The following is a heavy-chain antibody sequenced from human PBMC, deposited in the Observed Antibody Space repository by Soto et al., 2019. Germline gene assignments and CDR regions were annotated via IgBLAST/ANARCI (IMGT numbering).Heavy chain of an antibody. CDR2: TYYRSKWYI. CDR3: ARGSWDDVTGHYYMDV. J-gene: IGHJ6*03. CDR1: GDSVSSNSAA. V-gene: IGHV6-1*01. Sequence: SQTLSLTCDISGDSVSSNSAAWNWIRQTPSRDLEWLGRTYYRSKWYINYAVSVKSRITVNPDTSMNQFSLQLNFVTPEDTAVYYCARGSWDDVTGHYYMDVWGKGTTVTVSS. D-gene: IGHD1-1*01.